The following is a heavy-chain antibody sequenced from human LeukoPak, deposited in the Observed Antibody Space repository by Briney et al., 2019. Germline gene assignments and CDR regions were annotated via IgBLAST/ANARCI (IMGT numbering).Heavy chain of an antibody. CDR2: ISSSGSTI. CDR3: ARRAGAYSHPYDY. Sequence: PSETLSLTCTVSGDSISSSRYYWGWIRQPPGKGLEWVSYISSSGSTIYYADSVKGRFTISRDNSKNTLYLQMNSLRAEDTAVYYCARRAGAYSHPYDYWGQGTLVTVSS. V-gene: IGHV3-11*01. J-gene: IGHJ4*02. CDR1: GDSISSSRYY. D-gene: IGHD4/OR15-4a*01.